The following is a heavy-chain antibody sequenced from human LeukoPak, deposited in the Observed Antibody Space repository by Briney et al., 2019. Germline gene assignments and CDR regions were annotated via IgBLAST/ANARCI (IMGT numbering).Heavy chain of an antibody. J-gene: IGHJ4*02. V-gene: IGHV1-2*02. D-gene: IGHD3-10*01. CDR1: GYTFTGYY. CDR3: ARETYYASGRLYNRIDY. Sequence: GASVKVSCKASGYTFTGYYIHWVRQAPGQGLEWMGWINPNSGGTNYAQKSQGRVTMTRDTSISTAYMDLSRLRSDDTAVYYCARETYYASGRLYNRIDYWGQGTLVTVSS. CDR2: INPNSGGT.